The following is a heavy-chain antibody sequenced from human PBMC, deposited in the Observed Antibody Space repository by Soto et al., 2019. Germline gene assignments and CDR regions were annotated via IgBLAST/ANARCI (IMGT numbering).Heavy chain of an antibody. J-gene: IGHJ3*01. V-gene: IGHV3-74*01. CDR3: ARSLPGTYGAFDL. CDR1: EFTFRSYW. D-gene: IGHD1-7*01. CDR2: ISGDGSST. Sequence: LRLSCAASEFTFRSYWMHWVRQSPGKGLVWVSRISGDGSSTSYADSVKGRFTISRDNAKNTMNLQMDSLRAEDTAVYYCARSLPGTYGAFDLWGQGTMVTVSS.